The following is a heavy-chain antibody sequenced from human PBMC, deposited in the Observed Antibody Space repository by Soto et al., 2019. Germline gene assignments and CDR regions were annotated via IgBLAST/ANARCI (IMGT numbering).Heavy chain of an antibody. J-gene: IGHJ5*02. CDR3: ASRYGGSSASWFDP. D-gene: IGHD1-26*01. CDR2: IYYSGST. V-gene: IGHV4-59*08. Sequence: SETLSLTCTVSGGSISSYYWSWIRQPPGKGLEWIGYIYYSGSTNYNPSLKSRVTISVDTSKNQFSLKLSSVTAADTSVYYWASRYGGSSASWFDPWGQETLVTVS. CDR1: GGSISSYY.